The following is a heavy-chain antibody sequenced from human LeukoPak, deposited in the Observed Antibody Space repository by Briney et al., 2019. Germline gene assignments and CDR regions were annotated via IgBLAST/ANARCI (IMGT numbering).Heavy chain of an antibody. J-gene: IGHJ5*02. D-gene: IGHD1-26*01. CDR3: ARRYSGSYLGWFDP. CDR2: ISYDGSNK. CDR1: GFTFSSYG. V-gene: IGHV3-30*03. Sequence: PGGSLRLSCAASGFTFSSYGMHWVRQAPGKGLEWVAVISYDGSNKYYADSVKGRFTISRDNSKNTLYLQMNSLRAEDTAVYYCARRYSGSYLGWFDPWGQGTLVTVSS.